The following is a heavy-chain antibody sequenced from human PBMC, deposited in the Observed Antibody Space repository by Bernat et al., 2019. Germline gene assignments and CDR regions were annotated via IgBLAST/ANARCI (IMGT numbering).Heavy chain of an antibody. V-gene: IGHV3-30-3*01. CDR2: ISYDGSNK. CDR1: VFTFSSYA. D-gene: IGHD2-15*01. J-gene: IGHJ6*02. Sequence: QVQLVESGGGVVQPGRSLRLSCAASVFTFSSYAMHWVRQAPGKGLEWLAVISYDGSNKYYADSVKGRFTISRDNSKNTLYLQMNSLRAEDTAVYYCAREIVVVVAATYYYYGMDVWGQGTTVTVSS. CDR3: AREIVVVVAATYYYYGMDV.